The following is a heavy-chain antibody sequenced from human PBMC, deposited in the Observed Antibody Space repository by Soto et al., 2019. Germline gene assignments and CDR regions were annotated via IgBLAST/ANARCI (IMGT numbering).Heavy chain of an antibody. CDR3: TRAPSGGYHFDY. CDR2: SRNKANSYTT. D-gene: IGHD1-26*01. V-gene: IGHV3-72*01. Sequence: LRLSCVVSGFTFSDHYMGWVRQAPGKGLEWVGRSRNKANSYTTEYAASVKGRFTISRDDSKNSLYLQMNSLKIEDTAVYYCTRAPSGGYHFDYWGQGTLVTVSS. J-gene: IGHJ4*02. CDR1: GFTFSDHY.